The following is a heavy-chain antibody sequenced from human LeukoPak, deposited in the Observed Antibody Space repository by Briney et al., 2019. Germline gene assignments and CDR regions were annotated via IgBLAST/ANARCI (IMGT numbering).Heavy chain of an antibody. CDR3: ARVTGPYCSSTSCYVGGADYFDY. CDR1: GASISSDY. V-gene: IGHV4-59*01. D-gene: IGHD2-2*01. CDR2: IHYSGTT. J-gene: IGHJ4*02. Sequence: SETLSLTCIVSGASISSDYWSWIRQPPGKGLEWIGYIHYSGTTNYNPSLKSRVTISVDTSKNQFSLKLSSVTAADTAVYHCARVTGPYCSSTSCYVGGADYFDYWGQGTLVTVSS.